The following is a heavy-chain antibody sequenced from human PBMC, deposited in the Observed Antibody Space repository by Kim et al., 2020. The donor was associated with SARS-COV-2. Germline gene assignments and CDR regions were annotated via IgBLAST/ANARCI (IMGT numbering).Heavy chain of an antibody. D-gene: IGHD3-10*01. J-gene: IGHJ4*02. CDR3: ASFAGSQYYYGSGSYPQPLYYFDY. Sequence: GGSLRLSCAASGFTFSSYGMHWVRQAPGKGLEWVAVIWYDGSNKYYADSVKGRFTISRDNSKNTLYLQMNSLRAEDTAVYYCASFAGSQYYYGSGSYPQPLYYFDYWGQGTLVTVSS. CDR1: GFTFSSYG. V-gene: IGHV3-33*01. CDR2: IWYDGSNK.